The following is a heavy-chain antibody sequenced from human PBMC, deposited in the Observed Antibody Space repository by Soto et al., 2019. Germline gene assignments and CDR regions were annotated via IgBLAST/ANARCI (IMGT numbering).Heavy chain of an antibody. CDR3: ARGTAYSGSALHYKYYYGMDV. CDR2: VIPVLGQA. CDR1: GGIFSSYA. V-gene: IGHV1-69*01. D-gene: IGHD5-12*01. Sequence: QVQLVQSGAEVKRPGSSVKVSCKASGGIFSSYAISWLRQAPGQGLEWMGAVIPVLGQAYYAQALKDRVTITADESTRTAYMELSSLTSEDTAVYYCARGTAYSGSALHYKYYYGMDVWGQGTTVTVSS. J-gene: IGHJ6*02.